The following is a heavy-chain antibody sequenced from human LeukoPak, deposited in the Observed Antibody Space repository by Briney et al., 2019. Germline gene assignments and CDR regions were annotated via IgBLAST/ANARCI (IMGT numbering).Heavy chain of an antibody. V-gene: IGHV5-51*01. Sequence: GESLKISCKGSGYKFTNYWIGWVRQMPGKGLEWMGIIYPGDSDTKYSPSFQGQVTISADKSISTAYLQWSSLKASDTAMYFCARLSGSNSWYPIDFWGQGTLVTVSS. D-gene: IGHD6-13*01. J-gene: IGHJ4*02. CDR3: ARLSGSNSWYPIDF. CDR1: GYKFTNYW. CDR2: IYPGDSDT.